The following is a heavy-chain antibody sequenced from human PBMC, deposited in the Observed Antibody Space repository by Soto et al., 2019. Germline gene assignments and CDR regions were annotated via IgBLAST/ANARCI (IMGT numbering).Heavy chain of an antibody. J-gene: IGHJ6*02. D-gene: IGHD2-2*01. Sequence: QVQLVQSGAEGKKPGSSVKVSCKASGGTFGSYAISWVRQAPGQGLAWMGGIIPIPGTANYAQKFQGRVTIAAYESTSTAYMELRSLRSEDTAVYYCARAQGSSTSLEIYYYYYYGMDVWGQGTTVTVSS. V-gene: IGHV1-69*01. CDR2: IIPIPGTA. CDR1: GGTFGSYA. CDR3: ARAQGSSTSLEIYYYYYYGMDV.